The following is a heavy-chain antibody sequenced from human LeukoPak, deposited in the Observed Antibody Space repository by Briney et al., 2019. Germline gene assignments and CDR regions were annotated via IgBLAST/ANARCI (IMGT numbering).Heavy chain of an antibody. CDR3: VRGGSSSSGPSDY. CDR2: ISGRSDCI. D-gene: IGHD6-6*01. Sequence: SGGSLRLSCAASGFTFRSSIMTWVRQAPGKGLEWVSSISGRSDCIYYADSVRGRFTISRDNAENSLYLQMNSLRAEDTALYFCVRGGSSSSGPSDYWGQGTLVTVSS. J-gene: IGHJ4*02. CDR1: GFTFRSSI. V-gene: IGHV3-21*01.